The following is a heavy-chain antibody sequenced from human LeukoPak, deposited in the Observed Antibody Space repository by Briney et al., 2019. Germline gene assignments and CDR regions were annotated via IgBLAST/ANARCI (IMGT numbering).Heavy chain of an antibody. Sequence: PSETLSLTCTVSGGSISSGSYYWSWIRQPAGKGLEWIGRIYTSGSTNYNPSLKSRVTISVDTSKNQFSLKLSSVTAADTAVYYCAREQYCSSTSYPFGYWGQGTLVTVSS. J-gene: IGHJ4*02. CDR1: GGSISSGSYY. V-gene: IGHV4-61*02. CDR2: IYTSGST. CDR3: AREQYCSSTSYPFGY. D-gene: IGHD2-2*01.